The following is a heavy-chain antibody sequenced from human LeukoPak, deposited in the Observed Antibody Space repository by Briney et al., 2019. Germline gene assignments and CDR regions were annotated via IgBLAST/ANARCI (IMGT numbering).Heavy chain of an antibody. V-gene: IGHV4-38-2*02. J-gene: IGHJ4*02. CDR1: GYSISSGYY. Sequence: PSETLSLTCTVSGYSISSGYYWGWIRQPPGKGLEWIGSIYHSGSTYYNPSLKSRVTISVDTSKNQFSLKLSSVTAADTAVYYCARDSHYDFWSGYRNPYYFDYWGQGTLVTVSS. CDR3: ARDSHYDFWSGYRNPYYFDY. CDR2: IYHSGST. D-gene: IGHD3-3*01.